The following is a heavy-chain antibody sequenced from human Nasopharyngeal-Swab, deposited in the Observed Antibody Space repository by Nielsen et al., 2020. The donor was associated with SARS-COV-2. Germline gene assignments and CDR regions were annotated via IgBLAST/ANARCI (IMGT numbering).Heavy chain of an antibody. CDR1: GGSFSGYY. CDR2: INHSGST. Sequence: SETLSLTCAVYGGSFSGYYWSWIRQPPGKGLEWIGEINHSGSTNYNPSLKSRVTISVDTAKNQFSLKLSSVTAADTAVYCCARHTANTEDWGQGTLVTVSS. D-gene: IGHD5-18*01. J-gene: IGHJ4*02. V-gene: IGHV4-34*01. CDR3: ARHTANTED.